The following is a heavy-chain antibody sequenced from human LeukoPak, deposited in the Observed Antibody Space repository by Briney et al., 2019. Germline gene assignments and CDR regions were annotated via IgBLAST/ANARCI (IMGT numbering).Heavy chain of an antibody. CDR1: GGSISSSSYY. CDR2: IYYSGST. D-gene: IGHD3-22*01. CDR3: ARLAMVIRGVYNWFDP. V-gene: IGHV4-39*01. Sequence: SETLCLTCTVSGGSISSSSYYWGWIRQPPGKGLEWIGSIYYSGSTYYNPSLKSRVTISVDTSKNQFSLKLSSVTAADTAVYYCARLAMVIRGVYNWFDPWGQGTLVTVSS. J-gene: IGHJ5*02.